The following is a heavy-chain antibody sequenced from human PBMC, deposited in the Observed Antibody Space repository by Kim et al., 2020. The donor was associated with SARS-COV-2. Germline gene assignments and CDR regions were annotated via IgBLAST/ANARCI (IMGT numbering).Heavy chain of an antibody. CDR2: INHSGST. D-gene: IGHD2-2*01. Sequence: SETLSLTCAVYGGSFSGYYWSWIRQPPGKGLEWIGEINHSGSTNYNPSLKSRVTISVDTSKNQFSLKLSSVNAADTAVYYCARTRYCSSTSNRRCDYYYMDVWGKGTTVTVSS. CDR3: ARTRYCSSTSNRRCDYYYMDV. CDR1: GGSFSGYY. J-gene: IGHJ6*03. V-gene: IGHV4-34*01.